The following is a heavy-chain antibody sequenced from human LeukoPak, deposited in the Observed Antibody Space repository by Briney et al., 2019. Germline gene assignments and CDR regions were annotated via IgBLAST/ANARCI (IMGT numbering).Heavy chain of an antibody. CDR1: GDSISSTTYY. Sequence: PSETLSLTCTVSGDSISSTTYYWGWIRPPPGKGLEWIGSIYCSGSAYYNPSLKSRVTISVDTYKNQFSLKLSSVTAADTAVYYCARLSGDYVSDFDYWGQGTLVTVST. D-gene: IGHD4-17*01. V-gene: IGHV4-39*01. J-gene: IGHJ4*02. CDR3: ARLSGDYVSDFDY. CDR2: IYCSGSA.